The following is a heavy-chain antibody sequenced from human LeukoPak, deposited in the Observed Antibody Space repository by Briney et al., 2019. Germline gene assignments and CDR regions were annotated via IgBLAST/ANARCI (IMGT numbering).Heavy chain of an antibody. D-gene: IGHD6-6*01. J-gene: IGHJ4*02. CDR2: IIPIFGTA. V-gene: IGHV1-69*05. CDR1: GGTFSSYA. CDR3: ARVGSNSGEYSSSWLGY. Sequence: SVKVSCKASGGTFSSYAISWVRQAPGQGLEWMGGIIPIFGTANYAQKFQGRVTITTDESTSTAYMELSSLRSDDTAVYYCARVGSNSGEYSSSWLGYWGQGTLVTVSS.